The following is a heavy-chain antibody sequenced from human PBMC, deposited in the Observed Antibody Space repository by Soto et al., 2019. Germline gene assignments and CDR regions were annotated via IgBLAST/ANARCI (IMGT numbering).Heavy chain of an antibody. J-gene: IGHJ4*02. CDR2: ISTSSTTI. CDR3: VMGYYFDY. V-gene: IGHV3-48*01. CDR1: GLTFSSYS. D-gene: IGHD2-8*01. Sequence: EVQLVESGGGLVQPGGSLRLSCAASGLTFSSYSMNWVRQAPGKGLEWVSDISTSSTTIHYADSVKGRFTISRDNAKKALYLKMNSLRAEDMAVYYCVMGYYFDYWGQGTLVTVSS.